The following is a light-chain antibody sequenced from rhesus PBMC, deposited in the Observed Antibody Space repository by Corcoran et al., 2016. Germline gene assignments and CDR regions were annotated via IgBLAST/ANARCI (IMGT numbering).Light chain of an antibody. CDR3: QHGYGTPRT. Sequence: DIQMTQSPSSLSASVGDRVTITCRASENVNNYLNWYQQKTGKALKLLIYKPSTLQSGVPSRLIGSGYGTDYTVTISSLQPEDVATYYCQHGYGTPRTFGQGTKVEIK. CDR1: ENVNNY. J-gene: IGKJ1*01. CDR2: KPS. V-gene: IGKV1-74*01.